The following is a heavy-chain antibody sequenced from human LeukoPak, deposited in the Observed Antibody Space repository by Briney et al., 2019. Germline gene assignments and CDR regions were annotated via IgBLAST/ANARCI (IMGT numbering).Heavy chain of an antibody. Sequence: GGSLRLSCVASGFAFRSYWMTWVRQAPGKGLEWVANIKQDGGEEYYVDSVKGRFTISRDNAKNSLFLQMNSLRVEDTAVYYCARLVGSYYTYWGQGTLVTVSS. CDR2: IKQDGGEE. V-gene: IGHV3-7*01. CDR3: ARLVGSYYTY. D-gene: IGHD1-26*01. CDR1: GFAFRSYW. J-gene: IGHJ4*02.